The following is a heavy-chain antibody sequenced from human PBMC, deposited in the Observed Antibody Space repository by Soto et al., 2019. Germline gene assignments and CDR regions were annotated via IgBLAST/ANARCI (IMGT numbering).Heavy chain of an antibody. D-gene: IGHD3-3*01. J-gene: IGHJ6*03. CDR2: IKQDGSEK. V-gene: IGHV3-7*01. CDR1: GFTFSSYW. Sequence: GGSLRLSCAASGFTFSSYWMSWVRQAPGKGLEWVANIKQDGSEKYYVDSVKGRFTISRDNAKNSLYLQMNSLRAEDTAVYYCARDAGYYDFWSGSSYRSSVYYYYYMDVWGKGTTVTVSS. CDR3: ARDAGYYDFWSGSSYRSSVYYYYYMDV.